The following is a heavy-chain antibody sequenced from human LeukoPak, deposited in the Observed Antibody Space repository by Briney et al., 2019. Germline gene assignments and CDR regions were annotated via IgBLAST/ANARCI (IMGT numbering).Heavy chain of an antibody. CDR3: ASRPDQHLLYYFDY. CDR1: GYTFTGYY. CDR2: INPNSGGT. Sequence: ASVKVSCKASGYTFTGYYMHWVRQAPGQGLELMGWINPNSGGTKYAQKFQGRVTMTSDASISTAYMELSSLRYDDTAVYYCASRPDQHLLYYFDYWGEGALVTVSS. D-gene: IGHD2-15*01. J-gene: IGHJ4*02. V-gene: IGHV1-2*02.